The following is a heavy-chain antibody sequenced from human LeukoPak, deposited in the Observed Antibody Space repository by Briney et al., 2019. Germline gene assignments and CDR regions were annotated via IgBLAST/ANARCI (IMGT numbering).Heavy chain of an antibody. CDR3: ATDAGIAVP. CDR2: IWYDGSDK. D-gene: IGHD6-19*01. Sequence: GGSLRLSCAASGFTFRNYAMHWVRQAPGKGLEWVAVIWYDGSDKYYADSVKGRFTISRDNAKNSLYLQMNSLRAEDTAVYYCATDAGIAVPWGQGTLVTVSS. CDR1: GFTFRNYA. V-gene: IGHV3-33*03. J-gene: IGHJ5*02.